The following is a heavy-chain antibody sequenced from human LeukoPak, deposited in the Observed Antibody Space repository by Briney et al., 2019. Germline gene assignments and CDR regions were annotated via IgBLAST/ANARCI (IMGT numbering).Heavy chain of an antibody. Sequence: SETLSLTCTVSGGSISSYYWSWIRQPSGKGLEWIGYIHYSGSTNYNPSLKSRVTISVDTSKNQFSLKLSSVTAADTAVYYCARGITMVRGAQDDWGQGTLVTVSS. CDR1: GGSISSYY. CDR3: ARGITMVRGAQDD. V-gene: IGHV4-59*01. CDR2: IHYSGST. J-gene: IGHJ4*02. D-gene: IGHD3-10*01.